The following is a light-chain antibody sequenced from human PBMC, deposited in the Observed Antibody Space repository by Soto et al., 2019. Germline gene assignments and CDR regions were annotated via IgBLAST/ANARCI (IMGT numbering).Light chain of an antibody. CDR3: QQFNSYPHD. CDR2: DAS. J-gene: IGKJ3*01. CDR1: QGISSA. V-gene: IGKV1-13*02. Sequence: AIQLTQSPSSLSASVGDRVTITCRASQGISSALAWYQQKPGKAPKLLIYDASSLESGVTSRCSGSESGTDFTLTISSLQPEDFATYYCQQFNSYPHDVGPGTKVDIK.